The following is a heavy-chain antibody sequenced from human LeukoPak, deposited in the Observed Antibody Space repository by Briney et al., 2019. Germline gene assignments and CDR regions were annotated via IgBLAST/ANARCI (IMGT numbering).Heavy chain of an antibody. J-gene: IGHJ6*02. CDR3: ARGLLQYYYYYGMDV. CDR1: GYTFTSYG. D-gene: IGHD2-21*01. V-gene: IGHV1-18*01. CDR2: ISAYNGNT. Sequence: ASVKVSCKASGYTFTSYGICWVRQAPRQGLEWMGWISAYNGNTNYAQKLQGRVTMTTDTSTSTAYMELRSLRSDDTAVYYCARGLLQYYYYYGMDVWGQGTTVTVSS.